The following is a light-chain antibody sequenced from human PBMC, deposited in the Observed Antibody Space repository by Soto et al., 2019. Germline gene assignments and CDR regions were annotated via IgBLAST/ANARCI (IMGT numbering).Light chain of an antibody. Sequence: DIQMTQSPSSLSASVGDRVTITCRASQSISSYLNWYQQKPGKAPNLLIYAASSLQSGVPSRFSGSGSGTDFTLTISSLKPEDFATYYCQQSYSTLVTFGQGTKLEIK. CDR1: QSISSY. V-gene: IGKV1-39*01. J-gene: IGKJ2*01. CDR3: QQSYSTLVT. CDR2: AAS.